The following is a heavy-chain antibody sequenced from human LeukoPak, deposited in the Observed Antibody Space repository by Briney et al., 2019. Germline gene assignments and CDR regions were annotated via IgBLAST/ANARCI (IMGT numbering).Heavy chain of an antibody. J-gene: IGHJ3*02. CDR1: GYTFTGYY. Sequence: ASVKVSCKASGYTFTGYYMHWVRQAPGQGLEWMGWINPNSGGTNYAQKFQGRVTMTRDTSISTAYMELSRLRSDDTAVYYCARVGAYMAVSDAFDIWGQGTMVTVSS. CDR3: ARVGAYMAVSDAFDI. D-gene: IGHD6-19*01. V-gene: IGHV1-2*02. CDR2: INPNSGGT.